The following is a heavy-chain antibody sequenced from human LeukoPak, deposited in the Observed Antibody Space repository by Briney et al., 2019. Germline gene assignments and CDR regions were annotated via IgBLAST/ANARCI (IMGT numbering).Heavy chain of an antibody. D-gene: IGHD6-19*01. CDR3: AKDVVLSGWDFVH. V-gene: IGHV3-23*01. J-gene: IGHJ1*01. Sequence: AAGSLRLSCAASGFTFSSYAMTWVRQAPPTGLEWVSSVRGDAGSTSYSDSVRGRFTISRDNSKNTVYLQMNSLRAEDTAVYYCAKDVVLSGWDFVHWGQGTLVTVSS. CDR2: VRGDAGST. CDR1: GFTFSSYA.